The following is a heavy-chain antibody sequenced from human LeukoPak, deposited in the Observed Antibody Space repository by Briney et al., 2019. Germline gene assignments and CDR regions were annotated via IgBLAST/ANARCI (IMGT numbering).Heavy chain of an antibody. CDR3: ARGSYTLVGAAPGWFYP. Sequence: GASVKVSCKASGYTFTSYDINWVRQATGQGLEWMGWMNPNSGNTGYAQKFQGRVTITRNTSISTAYMELSSLRSEDTAVYYCARGSYTLVGAAPGWFYPWGQGTLVTVSS. V-gene: IGHV1-8*03. CDR2: MNPNSGNT. CDR1: GYTFTSYD. D-gene: IGHD1-26*01. J-gene: IGHJ5*02.